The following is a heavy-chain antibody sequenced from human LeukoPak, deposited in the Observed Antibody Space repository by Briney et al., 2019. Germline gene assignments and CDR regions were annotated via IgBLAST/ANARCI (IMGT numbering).Heavy chain of an antibody. CDR3: ARDRPVPKAPVTMRAELDY. J-gene: IGHJ4*02. D-gene: IGHD3-22*01. CDR2: ITHDGST. CDR1: GGSYSDYY. V-gene: IGHV4-34*01. Sequence: SETLSLTCAVCGGSYSDYYWSWIRQPPGKGLEWIGEITHDGSTNYNPSLKSRVTISLDTSKNQFSLKLSSVTAADTAVYYCARDRPVPKAPVTMRAELDYWGQGTLVTVSS.